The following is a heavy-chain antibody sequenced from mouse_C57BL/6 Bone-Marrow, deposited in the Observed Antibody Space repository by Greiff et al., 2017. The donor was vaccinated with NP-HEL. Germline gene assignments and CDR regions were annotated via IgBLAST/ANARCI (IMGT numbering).Heavy chain of an antibody. V-gene: IGHV1-15*01. CDR2: IDPETGGT. CDR3: LTGPLYYFDY. Sequence: QVQLQQSGAELVRPGASVTLSCKASGYTFTDYEMHWVKQTPVHGLEWIGAIDPETGGTAYNQKFKGTAILTADKSSSTAYMELRCLTSEDSAVYYSLTGPLYYFDYWGQGTTLTVSS. D-gene: IGHD4-1*01. J-gene: IGHJ2*01. CDR1: GYTFTDYE.